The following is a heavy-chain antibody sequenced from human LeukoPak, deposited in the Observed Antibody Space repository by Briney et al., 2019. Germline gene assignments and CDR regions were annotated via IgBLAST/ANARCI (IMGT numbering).Heavy chain of an antibody. CDR3: ARDPSGSGGVGIDY. V-gene: IGHV3-11*05. Sequence: PGGSLRLSCSASVFTFSYYYISWIRQAPGKGLGWVSYISSRSSYTNYADCVKGRFTISRDNAKNSLYLQMTSLRAEDTAVYYCARDPSGSGGVGIDYWGQGTLVTVSS. D-gene: IGHD3-10*01. J-gene: IGHJ4*02. CDR1: VFTFSYYY. CDR2: ISSRSSYT.